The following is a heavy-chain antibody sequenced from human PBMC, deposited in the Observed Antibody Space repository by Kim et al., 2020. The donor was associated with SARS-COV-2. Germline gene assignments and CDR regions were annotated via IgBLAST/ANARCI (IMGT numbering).Heavy chain of an antibody. J-gene: IGHJ5*02. Sequence: SETLSLTCTVSGGSISSYYWSWIRQPPGKGLEWIGYIYYSGSTNYNPSLKSRVTISVDTSKNQFSLKLSSVTAADTAVYYCARDRLAVAGYGGFDPWGQGTLVTVSS. CDR2: IYYSGST. CDR1: GGSISSYY. V-gene: IGHV4-59*01. D-gene: IGHD6-19*01. CDR3: ARDRLAVAGYGGFDP.